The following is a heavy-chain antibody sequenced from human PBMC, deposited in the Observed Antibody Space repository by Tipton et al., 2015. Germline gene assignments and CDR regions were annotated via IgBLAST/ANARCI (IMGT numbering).Heavy chain of an antibody. V-gene: IGHV4-61*01. Sequence: TLSLTCTVSGGSVNSANYYWSWIRQPPGKGLEWIGYISYSGSTHYNPSFKSRVTISVDTSKTQFSLKMRSVTATDTAVYYCARARGRHGGLFDSWGQGILVTVSS. D-gene: IGHD4-23*01. J-gene: IGHJ4*02. CDR2: ISYSGST. CDR3: ARARGRHGGLFDS. CDR1: GGSVNSANYY.